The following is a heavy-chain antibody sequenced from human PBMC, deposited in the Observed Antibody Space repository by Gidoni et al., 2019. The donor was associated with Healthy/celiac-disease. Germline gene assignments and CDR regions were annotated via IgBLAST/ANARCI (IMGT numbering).Heavy chain of an antibody. Sequence: EVQLVESGVGLVKPGGSLSLPFAASGFTFSSYSMNWVRQAPGKGPEWVSSISSSSSYIYYADSVKGRFTISRDNAKNSLYLQMNSLRAEDTAVYYCGSGYPPDYWGQGTLVTVSS. J-gene: IGHJ4*02. D-gene: IGHD3-22*01. CDR3: GSGYPPDY. V-gene: IGHV3-21*01. CDR2: ISSSSSYI. CDR1: GFTFSSYS.